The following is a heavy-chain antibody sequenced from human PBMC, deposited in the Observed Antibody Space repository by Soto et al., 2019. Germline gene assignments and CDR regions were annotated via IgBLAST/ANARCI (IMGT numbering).Heavy chain of an antibody. Sequence: EVQLVESGGGLVQPGGSLRLSCEASGFTFSSYCMHWVRQAPGKGLASVSGITTDGGSTYYADSVKGRFTISRDNSKNTLYLQMGSLRAEDMAVYYCARSRDGYNLIDYWGQGTLVTVSS. V-gene: IGHV3-64*07. J-gene: IGHJ4*02. CDR1: GFTFSSYC. CDR3: ARSRDGYNLIDY. D-gene: IGHD5-12*01. CDR2: ITTDGGST.